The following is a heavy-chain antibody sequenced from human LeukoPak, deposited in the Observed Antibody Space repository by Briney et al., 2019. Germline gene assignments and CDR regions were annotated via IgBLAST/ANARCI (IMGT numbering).Heavy chain of an antibody. Sequence: PGGSLRLSCAASGFTFSDSAIHWVRQASGKGLEWIGRIRTKVNNYATAYAASVKGRFTIPIDDSTKTAYLQMNSLRTEDTAVYFCSRLKEEVGIITPLDSWGQGTLVTVSS. V-gene: IGHV3-73*01. D-gene: IGHD3-22*01. J-gene: IGHJ4*02. CDR3: SRLKEEVGIITPLDS. CDR1: GFTFSDSA. CDR2: IRTKVNNYAT.